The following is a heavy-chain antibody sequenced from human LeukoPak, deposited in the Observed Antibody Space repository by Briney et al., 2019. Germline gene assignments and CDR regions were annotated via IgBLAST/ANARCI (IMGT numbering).Heavy chain of an antibody. CDR3: AKFVVPAATDDY. J-gene: IGHJ4*02. CDR2: ISGSGGST. V-gene: IGHV3-23*01. CDR1: GYSFTSYW. Sequence: GESLKISCKGSGYSFTSYWIGWVRQMPGKGLEWVSAISGSGGSTYYADSVKGRFTISRDNSKNTLYLQMNSLRAEDTAVYYCAKFVVPAATDDYWGQGTLVTVSS. D-gene: IGHD2-2*01.